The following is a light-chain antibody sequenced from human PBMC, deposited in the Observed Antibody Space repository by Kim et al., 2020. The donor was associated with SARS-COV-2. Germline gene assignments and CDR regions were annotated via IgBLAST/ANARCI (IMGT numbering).Light chain of an antibody. CDR2: DDR. V-gene: IGLV3-21*03. J-gene: IGLJ2*01. CDR3: QVLDSSNDHVI. Sequence: SYELTQPPSVSVAPGTTATITCGGYNVGSKSVHWYQQRSGQAPVLVVYDDRDRPSGIPERFSGSNSVNTATLTINRVEAGDEADYYCQVLDSSNDHVIFG. CDR1: NVGSKS.